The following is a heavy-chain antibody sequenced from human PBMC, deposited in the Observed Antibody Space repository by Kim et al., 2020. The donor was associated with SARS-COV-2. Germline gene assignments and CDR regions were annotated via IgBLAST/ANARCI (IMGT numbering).Heavy chain of an antibody. J-gene: IGHJ4*02. Sequence: GGSLRLSCAASGFTFSSYSMNWVRQAPGKGLEWVSSISSSSSYIYYADSVKGRFTISRDNAKNSLYLQMNSLRAEDTAVYYCARDQRITMVRGVNNPGPSIDYWGQGTLVTVSS. CDR3: ARDQRITMVRGVNNPGPSIDY. CDR1: GFTFSSYS. V-gene: IGHV3-21*01. D-gene: IGHD3-10*01. CDR2: ISSSSSYI.